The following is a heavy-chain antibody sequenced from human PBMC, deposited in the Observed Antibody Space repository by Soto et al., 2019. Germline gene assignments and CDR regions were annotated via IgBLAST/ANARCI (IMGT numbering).Heavy chain of an antibody. Sequence: EVQLVETGGGLIQPGGSLRLSCAASGFTVSSNYMSWVRQARGKGLEWVSVIYSGGSTYYADSVKGRFTISRDNSKNTLYLQMNSLRAEDTAVYYCARGQGSSWYEVDYWGQGTLVTVSS. J-gene: IGHJ4*02. CDR2: IYSGGST. CDR1: GFTVSSNY. CDR3: ARGQGSSWYEVDY. V-gene: IGHV3-53*02. D-gene: IGHD6-13*01.